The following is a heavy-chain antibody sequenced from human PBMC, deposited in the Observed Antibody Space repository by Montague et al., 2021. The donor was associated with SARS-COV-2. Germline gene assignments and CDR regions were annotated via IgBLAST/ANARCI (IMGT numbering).Heavy chain of an antibody. CDR2: LYSNGNT. J-gene: IGHJ4*02. D-gene: IGHD5-24*01. CDR1: GGSISSDSYY. Sequence: TLSLTCTVSGGSISSDSYYWSWIRQPAGKGLEWIGRLYSNGNTNYYPSLKSRVTVSAATSENQSYLTLGSVTAAAAAVCYCVGVGREATDYFDYWGQGILVTVSS. CDR3: VGVGREATDYFDY. V-gene: IGHV4-61*02.